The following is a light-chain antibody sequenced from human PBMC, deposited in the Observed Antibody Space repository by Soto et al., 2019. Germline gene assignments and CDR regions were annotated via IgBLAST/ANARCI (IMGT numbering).Light chain of an antibody. CDR1: QDIKNY. J-gene: IGKJ4*01. CDR2: AAS. CDR3: QQYHSYQLT. Sequence: DIQMTQSPSSLSASVGDTVTITFRASQDIKNYLAWFQQKPGKAPKSLIFAASSLQSGVPSKFIGTGSGRDFTLTISSLQAEDVATYFCQQYHSYQLTVGGGTKVDIK. V-gene: IGKV1-16*02.